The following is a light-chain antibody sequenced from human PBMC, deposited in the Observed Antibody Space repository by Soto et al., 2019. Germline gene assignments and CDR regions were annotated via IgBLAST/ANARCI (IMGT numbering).Light chain of an antibody. V-gene: IGKV3-20*01. CDR2: STS. Sequence: EIVLTRSPGTLSLSPGERATLSCRASQSVSSSYLAWYQQKPGQAPRLLIYSTSSRATGIPDRFSGSGSGTDFTLTISRLEPEDFAVYYCQQYGNSPWTFGQGTKVDSK. CDR1: QSVSSSY. CDR3: QQYGNSPWT. J-gene: IGKJ1*01.